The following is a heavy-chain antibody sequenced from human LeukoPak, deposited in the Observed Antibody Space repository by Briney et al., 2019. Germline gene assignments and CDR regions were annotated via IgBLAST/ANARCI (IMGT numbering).Heavy chain of an antibody. V-gene: IGHV4-39*07. CDR3: ARAVTYYDILTGYYPYYFDY. Sequence: SETLSLTCTVSGGSMSSSSYYWGWIRQPPGKGLEWIGHIYYSGSTYYNPSLKSRVTISVDTSKNQFSLKLSSVTAADTAVYYCARAVTYYDILTGYYPYYFDYWGQGTLVTVSS. D-gene: IGHD3-9*01. CDR2: IYYSGST. J-gene: IGHJ4*02. CDR1: GGSMSSSSYY.